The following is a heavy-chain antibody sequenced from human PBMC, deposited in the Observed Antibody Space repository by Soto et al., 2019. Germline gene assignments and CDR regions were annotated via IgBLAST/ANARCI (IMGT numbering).Heavy chain of an antibody. Sequence: PGESLKISCKGSGYSFTSYWISWVRQMPGKGLEWMGRIDPSDSYTNYSPSFQGHVTISADKSISTAYLQWSSLKASDTAMYYCARLGRYYDFWSDILPGPLGYWGQGTLVTVSS. J-gene: IGHJ4*02. CDR2: IDPSDSYT. V-gene: IGHV5-10-1*01. D-gene: IGHD3-3*01. CDR3: ARLGRYYDFWSDILPGPLGY. CDR1: GYSFTSYW.